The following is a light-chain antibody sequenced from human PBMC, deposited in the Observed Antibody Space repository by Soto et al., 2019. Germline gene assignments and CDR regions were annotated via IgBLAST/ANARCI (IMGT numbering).Light chain of an antibody. J-gene: IGKJ1*01. V-gene: IGKV1-5*01. CDR1: QSISSW. Sequence: DIQMTQSPSTLSASVGDRVSITCRASQSISSWLAWYQQKPGKAPKLLIYDASSLESGVPSRFSGSGSGTEFTLTISSLQPDDFATYYCQQYNSYSGTFGQGTKV. CDR2: DAS. CDR3: QQYNSYSGT.